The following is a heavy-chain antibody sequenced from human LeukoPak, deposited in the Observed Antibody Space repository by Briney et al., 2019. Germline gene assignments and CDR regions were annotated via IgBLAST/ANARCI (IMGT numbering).Heavy chain of an antibody. D-gene: IGHD3-22*01. V-gene: IGHV1-69*05. CDR3: ARVKDYYDFYDY. CDR2: IIPIFGTA. Sequence: SVKLSCKASGGTFSSYAISWVRQAPGQGLEWMGRIIPIFGTANYAQEFQGRVTITTDESTSTAYMELSSLRSEDTAVYYCARVKDYYDFYDYWGQGTLVTVSS. J-gene: IGHJ4*02. CDR1: GGTFSSYA.